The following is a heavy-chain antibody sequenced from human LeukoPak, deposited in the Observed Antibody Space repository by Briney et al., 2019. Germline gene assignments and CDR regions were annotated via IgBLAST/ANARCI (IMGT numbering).Heavy chain of an antibody. V-gene: IGHV4-39*01. D-gene: IGHD3/OR15-3a*01. Sequence: SETLSLTCNVSGVSINSYYWNWIRQPPGKGLEWIGSIYYSGNTYYNASLKSQVSISIDTSKNQFSLRLTSVTAADTAVYYCARQTGSGLFILPGGQGTLVTVSS. CDR3: ARQTGSGLFILP. CDR2: IYYSGNT. CDR1: GVSINSYY. J-gene: IGHJ4*02.